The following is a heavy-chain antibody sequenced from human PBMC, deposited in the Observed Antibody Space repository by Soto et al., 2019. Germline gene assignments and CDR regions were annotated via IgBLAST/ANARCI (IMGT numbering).Heavy chain of an antibody. CDR1: GGSISSSSYY. V-gene: IGHV4-39*01. D-gene: IGHD6-19*01. CDR2: IYYSGST. Sequence: QLQLQESGPGLVKPSETLSLTCTVSGGSISSSSYYWGWIRQPPGKGLEWIGSIYYSGSTYYNPSLKSRVTISVDTSKNQFSLKLRSVTAADTAVYYCASHSGWYEVLYFNFWGQGTLVTVSS. J-gene: IGHJ4*02. CDR3: ASHSGWYEVLYFNF.